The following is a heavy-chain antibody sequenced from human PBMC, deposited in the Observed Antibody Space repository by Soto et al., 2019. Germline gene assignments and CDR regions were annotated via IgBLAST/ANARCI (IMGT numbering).Heavy chain of an antibody. CDR1: GGTFSSYA. CDR2: IIPIFGTA. CDR3: VRTPENSSGMENYYYYYGMDV. D-gene: IGHD6-19*01. Sequence: QVQLVQSGAEVKKPGSSVKVSCKASGGTFSSYAISWVRQAPGQGLEWMGGIIPIFGTANYAQKFQGRVTITADESTSTAYMELSSLRSEDTAVYYCVRTPENSSGMENYYYYYGMDVWGQGTTVTVSS. J-gene: IGHJ6*02. V-gene: IGHV1-69*01.